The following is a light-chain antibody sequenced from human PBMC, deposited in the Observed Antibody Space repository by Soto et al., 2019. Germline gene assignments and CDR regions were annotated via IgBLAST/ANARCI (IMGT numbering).Light chain of an antibody. CDR1: QSITIS. Sequence: DIQMTQSPSSLSASVGDRVTITCRASQSITISLNWYQQKPGKAPKLLIYAASNLHSGVPSRFSGSGSGTDFTLTISNLQPDDFATYYCQQTSSTPRTFGPETKVDI. CDR3: QQTSSTPRT. CDR2: AAS. J-gene: IGKJ3*01. V-gene: IGKV1-39*01.